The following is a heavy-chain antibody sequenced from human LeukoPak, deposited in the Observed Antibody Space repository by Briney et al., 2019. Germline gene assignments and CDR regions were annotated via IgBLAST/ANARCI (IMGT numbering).Heavy chain of an antibody. V-gene: IGHV3-74*01. CDR1: GFTFSSYW. D-gene: IGHD5-18*01. CDR3: AREGVQLWATDAFDI. J-gene: IGHJ3*02. CDR2: INSDGSTT. Sequence: GGSLRLSCAASGFTFSSYWMHWVRQAPGKGLVWVSRINSDGSTTNYADSVKGRFTISRDNAKNTLYLQMNSLRAEDTAVYYCAREGVQLWATDAFDIWGQGTMVTVSS.